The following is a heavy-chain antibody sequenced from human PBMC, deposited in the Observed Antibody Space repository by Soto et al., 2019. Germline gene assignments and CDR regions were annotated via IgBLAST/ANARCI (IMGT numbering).Heavy chain of an antibody. CDR1: GFTFTSSA. J-gene: IGHJ6*02. D-gene: IGHD3-9*01. CDR3: AADQRLRYFDWLLPDYGMDV. V-gene: IGHV1-58*01. Sequence: SVKVSCKASGFTFTSSAVQWVRQARGQRLEWIGWIVVGSGNTNYAQKFQERVTITRDMSTSTAYMELSSLRSEDTAVYYCAADQRLRYFDWLLPDYGMDVWGQGTTVTVS. CDR2: IVVGSGNT.